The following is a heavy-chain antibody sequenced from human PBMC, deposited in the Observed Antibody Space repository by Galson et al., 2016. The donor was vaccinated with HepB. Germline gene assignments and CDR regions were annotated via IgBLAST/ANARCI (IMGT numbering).Heavy chain of an antibody. Sequence: ESVKGRFTISRDNSKTTLHLQMKSLRAEDTAVYYCARGWVSMVRGAPLEYWGQGTPVTVSS. D-gene: IGHD3-10*01. J-gene: IGHJ4*02. V-gene: IGHV3-30*07. CDR3: ARGWVSMVRGAPLEY.